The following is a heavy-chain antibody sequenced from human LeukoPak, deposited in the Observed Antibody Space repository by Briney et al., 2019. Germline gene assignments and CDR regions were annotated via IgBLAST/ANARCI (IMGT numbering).Heavy chain of an antibody. CDR1: GYSISSGYY. V-gene: IGHV4-38-2*02. CDR2: IYHSGST. D-gene: IGHD6-19*01. J-gene: IGHJ4*02. CDR3: ARDNAVVFQSIAVASTFDY. Sequence: SETLSLTCTVSGYSISSGYYWGWIRQPPGKGLAWIGSIYHSGSTYYNPSVKSRVTISVDTSKNQFSLKLSSVTAADTAVYYCARDNAVVFQSIAVASTFDYWGQGTLVTVSS.